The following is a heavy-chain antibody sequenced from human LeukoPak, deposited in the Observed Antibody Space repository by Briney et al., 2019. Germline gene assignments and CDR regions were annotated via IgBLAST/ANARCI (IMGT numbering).Heavy chain of an antibody. CDR2: IYTSGST. D-gene: IGHD3-9*01. Sequence: SQTLSLTCTVSGDSISSGDYYWSWIRQPAGKGLEWIGRIYTSGSTNYNPSLKSRVTISVDTSKNQFSLKLTSVTAADTAMYYCAREESDWSSLGYYYHYMDVWGKGTTVTISS. V-gene: IGHV4-61*02. CDR1: GDSISSGDYY. J-gene: IGHJ6*03. CDR3: AREESDWSSLGYYYHYMDV.